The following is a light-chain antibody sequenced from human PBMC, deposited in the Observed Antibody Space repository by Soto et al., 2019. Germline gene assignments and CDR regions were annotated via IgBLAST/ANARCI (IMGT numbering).Light chain of an antibody. V-gene: IGKV3-15*01. CDR3: QQYNNWPPCT. CDR1: QSVSSN. CDR2: GAS. Sequence: EIVMTQSPATLSVSPGERATLSCRASQSVSSNLAWYQQNPGQAPRLLIYGASTRATGIPARCSGSGSGTEFTLTTSSRQSEDFAVYYCQQYNNWPPCTFGQGTKVEIK. J-gene: IGKJ1*01.